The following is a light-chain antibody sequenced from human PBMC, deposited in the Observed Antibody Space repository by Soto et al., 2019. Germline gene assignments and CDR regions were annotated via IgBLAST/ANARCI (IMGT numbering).Light chain of an antibody. V-gene: IGLV2-11*01. CDR2: DVS. CDR3: CSYAGSPRYV. J-gene: IGLJ1*01. CDR1: SSDVGGYNY. Sequence: QSALTQPRSVSGSPGQSVTISCTGTSSDVGGYNYVSWYQQHQGKAPKVMIYDVSERPSGVPDRFSGSKSGNTASLTISGLQAEDEADYYCCSYAGSPRYVLGTGTKVTVL.